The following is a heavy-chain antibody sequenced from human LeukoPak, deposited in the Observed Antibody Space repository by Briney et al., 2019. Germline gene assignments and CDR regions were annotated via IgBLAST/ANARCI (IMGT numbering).Heavy chain of an antibody. CDR1: GLNFSLYS. Sequence: AGGSLRLSCVVSGLNFSLYSISWVRQPPGKGLEWVSSISGRGDSRYYAESVKGRFTISRDNSKSTLNLQMGSLRVEDTAIYYCVSFEYWGQGTLVTVSS. CDR2: ISGRGDSR. CDR3: VSFEY. J-gene: IGHJ4*02. V-gene: IGHV3-23*01.